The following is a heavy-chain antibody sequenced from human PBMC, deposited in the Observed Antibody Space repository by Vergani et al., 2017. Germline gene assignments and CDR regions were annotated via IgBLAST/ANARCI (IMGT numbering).Heavy chain of an antibody. J-gene: IGHJ4*01. CDR1: GFTFSNFA. CDR3: VKEKIDLGSYFFDS. CDR2: ISGPGLST. V-gene: IGHV3-23*01. Sequence: EVHLLESGGGLIQPGGSLRISCAASGFTFSNFAVSWVRQAPGRGLAWVSSISGPGLSTYYADSVKGRFSISRDNSKNTVFLQMHSLRAEDTAIYYCVKEKIDLGSYFFDSWGHGILVTVSS. D-gene: IGHD2/OR15-2a*01.